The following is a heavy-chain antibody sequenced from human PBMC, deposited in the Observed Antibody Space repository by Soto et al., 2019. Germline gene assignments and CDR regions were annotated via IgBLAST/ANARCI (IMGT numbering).Heavy chain of an antibody. D-gene: IGHD6-19*01. CDR1: GFTFSNYA. CDR2: ISGSGGST. J-gene: IGHJ6*03. CDR3: AKDASLYSSGWYSPQYYHYMDV. Sequence: GGSLRLSCAASGFTFSNYAMSWVRQAPGKGLEWVSAISGSGGSTFYADSVKGRFTISRDNSKNTLFVQMNSLRVEDTAVYYCAKDASLYSSGWYSPQYYHYMDVWGSGTTVTVSS. V-gene: IGHV3-23*01.